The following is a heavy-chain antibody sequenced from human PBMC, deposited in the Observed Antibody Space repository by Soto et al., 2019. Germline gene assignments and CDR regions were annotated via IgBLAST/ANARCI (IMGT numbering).Heavy chain of an antibody. J-gene: IGHJ5*02. Sequence: EASVKVSCKASGYTFTSYGISWVRQAPGQGLEWMGWISAYNGNTNYAQKLQGRVTMTTDTSTSTAYMELRSLRSDDTAVYYCARYDDFWSGPNWFDPWGQGTLVTVSS. CDR1: GYTFTSYG. CDR2: ISAYNGNT. D-gene: IGHD3-3*01. V-gene: IGHV1-18*01. CDR3: ARYDDFWSGPNWFDP.